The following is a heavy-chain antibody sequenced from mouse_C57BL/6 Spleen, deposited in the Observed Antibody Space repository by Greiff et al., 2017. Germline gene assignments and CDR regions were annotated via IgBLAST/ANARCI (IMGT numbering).Heavy chain of an antibody. J-gene: IGHJ2*01. V-gene: IGHV1-26*01. CDR2: INPNNGGT. CDR1: GYTFTDYY. D-gene: IGHD2-1*01. CDR3: ASGDGNRADY. Sequence: VQLQQSGPELVKPGASVKISCKASGYTFTDYYMNWVKQSHGKSLEWIGDINPNNGGTSYNQKFKGKATLTVDKSSSTAYMELRSLTSEDSAVYYCASGDGNRADYWGQGTTLTVSS.